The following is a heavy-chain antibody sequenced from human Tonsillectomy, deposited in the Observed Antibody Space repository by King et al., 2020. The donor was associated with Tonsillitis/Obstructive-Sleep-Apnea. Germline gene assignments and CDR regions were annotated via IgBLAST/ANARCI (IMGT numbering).Heavy chain of an antibody. CDR1: GFTFDDYA. J-gene: IGHJ3*02. D-gene: IGHD3-10*01. CDR3: ANGLSLGVSGGAFDI. V-gene: IGHV3-9*01. CDR2: ISWNSGSI. Sequence: VQLVESGGGLVQPGRSLRLSCAASGFTFDDYAMHWVRQAPGKGLEWVSGISWNSGSIGYADSVKGRFTISRDNAKNSLYLQMNSLRAEDTALYYCANGLSLGVSGGAFDIWGQGTMVTVSS.